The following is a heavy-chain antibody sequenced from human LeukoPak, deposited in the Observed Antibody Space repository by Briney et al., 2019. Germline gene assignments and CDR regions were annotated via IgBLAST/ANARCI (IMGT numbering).Heavy chain of an antibody. D-gene: IGHD2/OR15-2a*01. V-gene: IGHV4-38-2*01. J-gene: IGHJ5*02. CDR3: ARTHSINWFDP. CDR2: IYHSGST. Sequence: SETLSLTCAVSGYSISSGYYWGWIRQPPGKGLEWIGSIYHSGSTYYNPSLKSRVTISVDTSKNQFSLKLSSVTAADTAVYYCARTHSINWFDPWGQGTLVTVSS. CDR1: GYSISSGYY.